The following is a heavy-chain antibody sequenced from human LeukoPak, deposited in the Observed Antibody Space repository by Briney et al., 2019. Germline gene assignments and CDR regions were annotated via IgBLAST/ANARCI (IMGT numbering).Heavy chain of an antibody. J-gene: IGHJ6*02. V-gene: IGHV1-18*01. CDR3: SSTIGVTNYYYGMAV. D-gene: IGHD3-9*01. CDR1: GYTFTTYG. Sequence: ASVKVSCKASGYTFTTYGISWVRQAPGQGLECMGWINPYNGNTNYAQKLQGRVTMTTDTSTNTAYMELRSLRSDDTAVYFCSSTIGVTNYYYGMAVWGQGTTVTVSS. CDR2: INPYNGNT.